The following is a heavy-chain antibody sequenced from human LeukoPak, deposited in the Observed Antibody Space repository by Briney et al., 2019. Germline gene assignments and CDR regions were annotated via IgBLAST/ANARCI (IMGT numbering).Heavy chain of an antibody. D-gene: IGHD5-24*01. CDR3: ARDRRCLRHFDY. CDR2: ISAYNGNT. Sequence: ASVKVSCKASGYTFTGYYMHWVRQAPGQGLEWMGWISAYNGNTNYAQKLQGRVTMTTDTSTSTAYMELRSLKSDDTAVYYCARDRRCLRHFDYWGQGPWSPSPQ. V-gene: IGHV1-18*04. CDR1: GYTFTGYY. J-gene: IGHJ4*02.